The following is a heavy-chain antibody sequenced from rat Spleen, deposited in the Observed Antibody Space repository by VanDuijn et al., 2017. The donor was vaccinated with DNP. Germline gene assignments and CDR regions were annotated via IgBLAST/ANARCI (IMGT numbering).Heavy chain of an antibody. D-gene: IGHD1-4*01. CDR1: GFTFSNYG. CDR3: ARHVLPLRVWDY. Sequence: EVQLVESGGGLVQPGRSLKLSCAASGFTFSNYGMAWVRQAPKKGLEWVAYSSYDGGSTYNGDSVKGRFTISRDNAKRTLYLQMNSLKSEDMATYYCARHVLPLRVWDYWGQGVMVTVSS. J-gene: IGHJ2*01. V-gene: IGHV5-22*01. CDR2: SSYDGGST.